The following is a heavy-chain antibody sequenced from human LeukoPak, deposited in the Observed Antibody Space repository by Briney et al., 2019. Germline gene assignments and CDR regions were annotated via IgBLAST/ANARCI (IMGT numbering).Heavy chain of an antibody. CDR3: ARARGDYGDYVLEPNYYYYMDV. Sequence: PSETLSLTCTVSGGSISSYYWSWIRQPPGKGLEWIGYIYYSGSTNYNPSLRSRVTISVDTSKNQFSLKLSSVTAADTAVYYCARARGDYGDYVLEPNYYYYMDVWGKGTTVTISS. CDR2: IYYSGST. CDR1: GGSISSYY. D-gene: IGHD4-17*01. V-gene: IGHV4-59*01. J-gene: IGHJ6*03.